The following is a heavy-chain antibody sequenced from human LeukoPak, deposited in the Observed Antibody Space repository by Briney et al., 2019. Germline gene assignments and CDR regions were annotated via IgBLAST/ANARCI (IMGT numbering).Heavy chain of an antibody. CDR3: ARSGYNSGWYVNY. CDR2: INSDGGST. J-gene: IGHJ4*02. Sequence: PGGSLRLSCTTSGFTFSSYWMHWVRQAPGKGLVWVSRINSDGGSTTYADSVKGRFSISRDNAKNTLYLQMNSLRVEDTAVYYCARSGYNSGWYVNYWGQGTLVTVSS. CDR1: GFTFSSYW. V-gene: IGHV3-74*03. D-gene: IGHD6-19*01.